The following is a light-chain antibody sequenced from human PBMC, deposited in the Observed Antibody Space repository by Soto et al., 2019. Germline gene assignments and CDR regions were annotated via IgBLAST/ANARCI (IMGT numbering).Light chain of an antibody. CDR2: DVN. CDR1: RSDIGAYNF. CDR3: TSWTTSTTMI. V-gene: IGLV2-14*03. J-gene: IGLJ2*01. Sequence: QSLLTQPAPVSPSPGQSITLSCTGTRSDIGAYNFVSWYQQHPGEVPKLILYDVNVRPSGVSNRFSGSKSGNTASLTISGLQAEDEADYYCTSWTTSTTMIFGGGTQLTVL.